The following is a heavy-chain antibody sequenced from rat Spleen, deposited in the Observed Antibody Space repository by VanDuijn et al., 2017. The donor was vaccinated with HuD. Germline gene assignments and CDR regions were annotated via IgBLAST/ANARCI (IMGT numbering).Heavy chain of an antibody. CDR2: ISHDGSST. J-gene: IGHJ2*01. V-gene: IGHV5-29*01. Sequence: EVQLVESDGGLVQPGRSLKLSCAVSGFTFSDNYMAWVRQAPTRGLEWVATISHDGSSTYYRDPVKGRFTISRDNAKSTLYLQMDSLRSENTATYYCERRGRNYYALDYWGQGVMVTVSS. CDR1: GFTFSDNY. CDR3: ERRGRNYYALDY. D-gene: IGHD1-12*01.